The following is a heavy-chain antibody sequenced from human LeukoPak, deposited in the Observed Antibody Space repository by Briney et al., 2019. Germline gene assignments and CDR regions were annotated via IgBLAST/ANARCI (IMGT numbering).Heavy chain of an antibody. Sequence: GESLKISCKGSGYSFTSYWIGWVRQMPGKGLEWMGIIYPGDSDTRYSPSFQSQATISADKSISTAYLQWSSLKASDTAMYYCARVGADGSGSYYNDYYYYGMDVWGQGTTVTVSS. V-gene: IGHV5-51*01. CDR3: ARVGADGSGSYYNDYYYYGMDV. CDR1: GYSFTSYW. J-gene: IGHJ6*02. D-gene: IGHD3-10*01. CDR2: IYPGDSDT.